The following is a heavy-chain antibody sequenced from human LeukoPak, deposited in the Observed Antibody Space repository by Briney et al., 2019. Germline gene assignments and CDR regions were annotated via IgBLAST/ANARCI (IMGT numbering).Heavy chain of an antibody. CDR3: ARSYDILTGPDY. D-gene: IGHD3-9*01. Sequence: SVKVSCKASGGTFSSYAISWVRQAPGQGLEWMRGIIPIFGTANYAQKFQGRVTITADKSTSTAYMELSSLRSEDTAVYYCARSYDILTGPDYWGQGTLVTVSS. CDR1: GGTFSSYA. CDR2: IIPIFGTA. J-gene: IGHJ4*02. V-gene: IGHV1-69*06.